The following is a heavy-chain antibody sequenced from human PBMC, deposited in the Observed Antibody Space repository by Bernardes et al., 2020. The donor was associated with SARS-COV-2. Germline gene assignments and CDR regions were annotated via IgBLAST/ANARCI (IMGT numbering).Heavy chain of an antibody. J-gene: IGHJ4*02. CDR3: ARDYARGVIDY. D-gene: IGHD3-10*01. CDR1: GYTFTGYY. Sequence: ASVKVSCKASGYTFTGYYMHWVRQAPGQGLEWMGWINPNSGDTNYAQKFQGRVTMTRDTSISTAYMELSRLRSDDTAVYYCARDYARGVIDYWGQGTLVTVSS. V-gene: IGHV1-2*02. CDR2: INPNSGDT.